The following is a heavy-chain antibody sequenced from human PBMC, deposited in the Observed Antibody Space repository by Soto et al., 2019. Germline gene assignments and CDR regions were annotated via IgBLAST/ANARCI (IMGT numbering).Heavy chain of an antibody. D-gene: IGHD5-12*01. Sequence: QVQLVESGGGVVQPGRSLRLSCAASGFTFSSYGMHWVHQAPGKGLEWVAVISYDGSNKYYADSVKGRLTISRDNSKNTLYLQMNSLRGEDTAVYYCAKDNGSGCDWLRVGDASDIWGQGTMVTASS. J-gene: IGHJ3*02. CDR2: ISYDGSNK. CDR3: AKDNGSGCDWLRVGDASDI. V-gene: IGHV3-30*18. CDR1: GFTFSSYG.